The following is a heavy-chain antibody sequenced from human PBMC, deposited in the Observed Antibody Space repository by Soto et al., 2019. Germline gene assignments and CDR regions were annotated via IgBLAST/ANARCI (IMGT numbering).Heavy chain of an antibody. J-gene: IGHJ5*02. CDR3: AREGSGYIVGWFDP. Sequence: SETLSLTCTVSGGSISSGDYYWSWIRQPPGKGLEWIGYIYYSGSTYYNPSLKSRVTISVDTSKNQFSLKLSSVTAADTAVYYCAREGSGYIVGWFDPWGQGTLVTVSS. D-gene: IGHD2-15*01. CDR2: IYYSGST. CDR1: GGSISSGDYY. V-gene: IGHV4-30-4*01.